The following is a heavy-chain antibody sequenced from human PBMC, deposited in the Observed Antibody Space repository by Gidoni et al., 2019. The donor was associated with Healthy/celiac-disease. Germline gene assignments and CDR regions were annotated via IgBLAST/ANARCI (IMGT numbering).Heavy chain of an antibody. CDR1: GFTFADYA. Sequence: EVQLVESGGGLVQPGRSLRLSCAASGFTFADYAMHWVRQAPGKGLEWVSGISWNSGSIGYADSVKGRFTISRDNAKNSLYLQMNSLRAEDTALYYCAKDGGEGSGSYYILDYWGQGTLVTVSS. CDR2: ISWNSGSI. V-gene: IGHV3-9*01. CDR3: AKDGGEGSGSYYILDY. J-gene: IGHJ4*02. D-gene: IGHD3-10*01.